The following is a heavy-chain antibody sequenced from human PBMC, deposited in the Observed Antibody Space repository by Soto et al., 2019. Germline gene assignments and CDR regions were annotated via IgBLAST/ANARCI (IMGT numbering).Heavy chain of an antibody. CDR3: AKDQDFYDRSGYSH. V-gene: IGHV3-23*01. CDR2: ISGSGCST. CDR1: GFTFSSYA. Sequence: GGSLRLSCAASGFTFSSYAMSWVRQAPGKGLEWVSAISGSGCSTYYAGFVKGRFNISRDNFKNTLYLQINSLRAEGMAVYYCAKDQDFYDRSGYSHWGQGTLVTVSS. J-gene: IGHJ4*02. D-gene: IGHD3-22*01.